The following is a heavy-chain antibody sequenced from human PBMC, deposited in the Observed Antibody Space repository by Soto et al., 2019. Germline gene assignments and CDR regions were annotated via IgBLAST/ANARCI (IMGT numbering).Heavy chain of an antibody. V-gene: IGHV3-30*18. Sequence: XGSLRLSCAASGFTFSSYGMHWVGQAPGKGLEWVAVISYDGSNKYYADSVKGRFTISRDNSKNTLYLQMNSLRAEDTAVYYCAKTSRVRGAYYYGMDVWGQGTTVTVSS. CDR3: AKTSRVRGAYYYGMDV. D-gene: IGHD3-10*01. CDR2: ISYDGSNK. CDR1: GFTFSSYG. J-gene: IGHJ6*02.